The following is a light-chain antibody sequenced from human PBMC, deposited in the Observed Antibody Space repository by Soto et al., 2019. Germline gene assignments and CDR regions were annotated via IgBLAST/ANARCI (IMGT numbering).Light chain of an antibody. CDR2: KVS. J-gene: IGKJ5*01. V-gene: IGKV2-30*02. Sequence: DVVMTQSPLSLPVTLGQPASISCRSNQSLVHSDGIAYFSWFQQRPGRSPRRLIYKVSNRDSGVPASFSGSGSGTDFALKISRVEAEDVGVYYCMQGTHWPINFGQGTRLEIK. CDR1: QSLVHSDGIAY. CDR3: MQGTHWPIN.